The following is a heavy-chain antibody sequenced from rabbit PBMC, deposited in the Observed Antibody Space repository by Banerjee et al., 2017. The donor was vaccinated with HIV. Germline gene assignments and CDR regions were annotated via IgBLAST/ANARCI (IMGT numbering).Heavy chain of an antibody. Sequence: QLEESGGDLVKPGASLTLTCTASGFTLSSSYWIYWVRQAPGKGLEWIGCIYTSSGNTWYASWAKGRFTISKTSSTTVTLQMTSLTAADTATYFCARRGTAGGDGIDLWGPGTLVTVS. J-gene: IGHJ4*01. CDR3: ARRGTAGGDGIDL. CDR2: IYTSSGNT. V-gene: IGHV1S45*01. D-gene: IGHD2-1*01. CDR1: GFTLSSSYW.